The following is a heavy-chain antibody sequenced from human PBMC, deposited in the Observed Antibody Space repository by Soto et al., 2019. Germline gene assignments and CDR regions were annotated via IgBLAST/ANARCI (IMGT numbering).Heavy chain of an antibody. CDR2: IDPDGSDT. V-gene: IGHV3-74*01. CDR3: ATMAGTYPY. D-gene: IGHD1-26*01. CDR1: GFAFSRSP. J-gene: IGHJ4*02. Sequence: PWGSLRLSCAASGFAFSRSPIHWVRQAPGKGLVWVSRIDPDGSDTTYADSVKGRFTISRDNAKNIVYLQMSSLRAEDTALYYCATMAGTYPYWGQGNLVTVSS.